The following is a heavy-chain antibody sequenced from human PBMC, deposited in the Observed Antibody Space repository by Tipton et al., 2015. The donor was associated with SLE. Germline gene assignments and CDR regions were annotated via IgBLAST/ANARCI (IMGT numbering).Heavy chain of an antibody. D-gene: IGHD1-26*01. J-gene: IGHJ4*02. CDR3: ARTVGSQRNYYFHY. Sequence: TLSLTCTVSGGSISNYYWSWIRLPPGKGLECIGYIYYSGSGNYNPSLKSRVTMSIDTSKNQFSMKLSSVTAADTAVYYCARTVGSQRNYYFHYWGQGSMIPVTP. V-gene: IGHV4-59*01. CDR2: IYYSGSG. CDR1: GGSISNYY.